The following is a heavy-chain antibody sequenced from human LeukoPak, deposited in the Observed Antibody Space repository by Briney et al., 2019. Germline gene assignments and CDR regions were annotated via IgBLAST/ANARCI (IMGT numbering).Heavy chain of an antibody. D-gene: IGHD1-7*01. V-gene: IGHV3-23*01. CDR2: IRDSGSST. J-gene: IGHJ4*02. CDR1: GFTFSSYA. Sequence: PGGSLRLSCAASGFTFSSYAMSWVRQAPGRGLEWVSAIRDSGSSTHYADSVKGRFTISRDNSKNTLYLQMISLRAEDTALYYCARDRVPGTSPKIDYWGQGTLVTVSS. CDR3: ARDRVPGTSPKIDY.